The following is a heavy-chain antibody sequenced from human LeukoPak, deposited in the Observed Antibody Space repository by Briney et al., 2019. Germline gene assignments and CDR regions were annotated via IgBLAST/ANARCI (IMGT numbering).Heavy chain of an antibody. Sequence: ETSETLSLTCTVSGGSISSYYWSWIRQPAGKGLEWIGRIYTSGSTNYNPSLKSRVTMSVDTSKNQFSLKLSSVTAADTAVYYCARESTYYYGSGRHEFDYWGQGTLVTVSS. J-gene: IGHJ4*02. CDR3: ARESTYYYGSGRHEFDY. CDR2: IYTSGST. D-gene: IGHD3-10*01. CDR1: GGSISSYY. V-gene: IGHV4-4*07.